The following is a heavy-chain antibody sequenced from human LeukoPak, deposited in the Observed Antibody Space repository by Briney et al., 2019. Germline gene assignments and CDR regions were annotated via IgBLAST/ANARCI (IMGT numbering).Heavy chain of an antibody. CDR2: ISWNSGSI. J-gene: IGHJ4*02. D-gene: IGHD3-3*01. CDR3: AKARGIALFGVAAYFDY. CDR1: GFIFDDCA. V-gene: IGHV3-9*01. Sequence: GGSLRLSCAASGFIFDDCAMHWVRQAPGKGLEWVSGISWNSGSINYADSVKGRFTISRDNAKNSLYLQMNSLRPEDTALYYCAKARGIALFGVAAYFDYWGQGTLVTVSS.